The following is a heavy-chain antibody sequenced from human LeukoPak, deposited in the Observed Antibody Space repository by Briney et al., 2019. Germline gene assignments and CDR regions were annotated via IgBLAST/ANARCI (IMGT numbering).Heavy chain of an antibody. CDR2: VSGSGGVT. CDR3: ATFMAVIAARDSLYFQH. Sequence: PGGSLRLSCGASGFTFSKYAMSWVRQAPGKGLEWVSGVSGSGGVTYYADFVKGRFTISRDNSKNTLHLQMNSLRAEDTAVYYCATFMAVIAARDSLYFQHWGQGTLVSVSS. V-gene: IGHV3-23*01. J-gene: IGHJ1*01. D-gene: IGHD6-6*01. CDR1: GFTFSKYA.